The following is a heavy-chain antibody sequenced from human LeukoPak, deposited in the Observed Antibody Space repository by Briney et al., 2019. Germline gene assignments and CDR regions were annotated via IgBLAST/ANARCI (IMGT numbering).Heavy chain of an antibody. D-gene: IGHD5-24*01. V-gene: IGHV1-46*01. J-gene: IGHJ4*02. CDR1: GYIFTTYY. Sequence: GASVKVSCKASGYIFTTYYMYWVRQAPGQGLEWMGIINPSGGSTSYAQKFQGRVTMTRDTSTSTVYMELSSLRSEDTAVYYCARARFGYNRGPFDYWGQGILVTVSS. CDR3: ARARFGYNRGPFDY. CDR2: INPSGGST.